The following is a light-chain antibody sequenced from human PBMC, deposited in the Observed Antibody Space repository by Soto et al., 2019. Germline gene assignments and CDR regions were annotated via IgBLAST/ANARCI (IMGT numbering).Light chain of an antibody. Sequence: EIGMTQSPATLSVSPGERATLSCRDSVSVSSNLAWYQQKPGQAPRLLIYGASTRATGIPARFSGSGSGTEFTLTITSLQSEDFALYYYQQYNNWLTFGGGTKVEIK. V-gene: IGKV3-15*01. CDR2: GAS. CDR1: VSVSSN. CDR3: QQYNNWLT. J-gene: IGKJ4*01.